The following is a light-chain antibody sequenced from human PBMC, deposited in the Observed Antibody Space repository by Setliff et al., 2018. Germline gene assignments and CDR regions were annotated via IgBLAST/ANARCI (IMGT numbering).Light chain of an antibody. CDR2: DVT. V-gene: IGLV2-14*03. Sequence: QSALTQPASVSGSPGQSITISCIGSSRDVGSYDFVSWYQQHPGKAPKLIIYDVTGRPSGVSDRFSGSKSGNTASLTISGLQAEGEADYYCSSYTNSNTYVFGAGTKVTV. CDR3: SSYTNSNTYV. J-gene: IGLJ1*01. CDR1: SRDVGSYDF.